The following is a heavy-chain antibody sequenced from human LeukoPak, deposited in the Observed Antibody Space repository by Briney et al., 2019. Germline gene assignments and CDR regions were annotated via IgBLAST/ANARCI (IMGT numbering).Heavy chain of an antibody. CDR2: ISAYNGNT. Sequence: GASVKVSCKASGYTFTSYGISWVRQAPGQGLEWMGWISAYNGNTNYAQKPQGRVTMTTDTSTSTAYMELRSLRSDDTAVYYCARDPPGYSYGLLDDAFDIWGQGTMVTVSS. CDR3: ARDPPGYSYGLLDDAFDI. J-gene: IGHJ3*02. V-gene: IGHV1-18*01. CDR1: GYTFTSYG. D-gene: IGHD5-18*01.